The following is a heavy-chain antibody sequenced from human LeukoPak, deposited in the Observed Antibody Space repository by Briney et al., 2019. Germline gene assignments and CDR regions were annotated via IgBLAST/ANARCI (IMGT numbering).Heavy chain of an antibody. CDR2: IIPIFDTA. Sequence: SVKVSCKASGGTFSSYGISWVRQAPGQGLEWMGRIIPIFDTANYAQKFQGRVTITTDESTSTAYMELSSLRSEDTAVYYCAFGLGYHYYMDVWGKGTTVTVSS. D-gene: IGHD3-10*01. CDR1: GGTFSSYG. CDR3: AFGLGYHYYMDV. V-gene: IGHV1-69*05. J-gene: IGHJ6*03.